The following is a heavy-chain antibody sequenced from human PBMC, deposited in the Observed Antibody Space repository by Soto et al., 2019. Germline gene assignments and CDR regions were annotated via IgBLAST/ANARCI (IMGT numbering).Heavy chain of an antibody. CDR1: GFTFSSYG. CDR2: ISYDGSNK. Sequence: QVQLVESGGGVVQPGRSLRLSCAASGFTFSSYGMHWVRQAPGKGLEWVAVISYDGSNKYYADSVKGRFTISRDNSKNTLYLQMNSLRAEDTAVYYCAKDRAGTARGDYGMDVWGQGTTVTVSS. V-gene: IGHV3-30*18. CDR3: AKDRAGTARGDYGMDV. J-gene: IGHJ6*02. D-gene: IGHD6-25*01.